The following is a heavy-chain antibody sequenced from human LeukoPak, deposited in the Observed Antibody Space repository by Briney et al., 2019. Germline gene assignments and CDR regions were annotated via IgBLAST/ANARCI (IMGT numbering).Heavy chain of an antibody. J-gene: IGHJ4*02. CDR1: GFTFSSYG. V-gene: IGHV3-30*02. D-gene: IGHD6-13*01. Sequence: GGSLRLSCAASGFTFSSYGMHWVRQAPGKGLEWVAFIRYDGSNKYYADSVKGRFTISRDNSKNTLYLQMNSLRAEDTAVYYCAKSGSSSWFLDYWGQGALVTVSS. CDR2: IRYDGSNK. CDR3: AKSGSSSWFLDY.